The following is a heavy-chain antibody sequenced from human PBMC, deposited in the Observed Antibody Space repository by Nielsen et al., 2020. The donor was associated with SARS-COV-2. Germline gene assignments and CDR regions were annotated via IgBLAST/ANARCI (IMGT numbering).Heavy chain of an antibody. V-gene: IGHV3-11*01. CDR2: ISSSGSTI. CDR1: GFTFSDYY. J-gene: IGHJ3*02. D-gene: IGHD6-13*01. CDR3: ARGMQQQLVLTDAFDI. Sequence: GGSLRLSCAASGFTFSDYYMSWIRQAPGKGLEWVSYISSSGSTIYYADSVKGRFTISRDNAENSLYLQMNSLRAEDTAVYYCARGMQQQLVLTDAFDIWGQGTMVTVSS.